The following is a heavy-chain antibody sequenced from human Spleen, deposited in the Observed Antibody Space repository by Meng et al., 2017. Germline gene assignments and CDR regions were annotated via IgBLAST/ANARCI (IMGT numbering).Heavy chain of an antibody. CDR3: ARDGPYYDYVWGSYRFTQGAFDI. CDR2: ISAYNGKR. Sequence: ASVKVSCKASADRFTSYGFSWVRQAPGQGLEWMGWISAYNGKRNYAQKFQDRVTMTTDRSTTTAYMELRSLRPDDTAVYYCARDGPYYDYVWGSYRFTQGAFDIWGQGTMVTVSS. CDR1: ADRFTSYG. V-gene: IGHV1-18*01. D-gene: IGHD3-16*02. J-gene: IGHJ3*02.